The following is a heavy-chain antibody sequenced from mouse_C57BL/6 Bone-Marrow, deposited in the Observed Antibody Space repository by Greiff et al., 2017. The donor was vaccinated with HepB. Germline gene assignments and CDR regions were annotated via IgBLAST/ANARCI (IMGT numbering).Heavy chain of an antibody. Sequence: VQLQQSGPELVKPGASVKISCKASGYTFTSYWITWVKQRPGQGLEWIGDIYPGSGSTNYNEKFKSKATLTVDTSSSTAYMQLSSLTSEDSAVYYCARFLYYYGSSPDYWGQGTTLTVSS. CDR2: IYPGSGST. CDR3: ARFLYYYGSSPDY. CDR1: GYTFTSYW. V-gene: IGHV1-55*01. J-gene: IGHJ2*01. D-gene: IGHD1-1*01.